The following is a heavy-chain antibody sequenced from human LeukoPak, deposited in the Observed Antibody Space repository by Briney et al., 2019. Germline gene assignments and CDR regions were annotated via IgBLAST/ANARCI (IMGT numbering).Heavy chain of an antibody. CDR2: IGTAGDP. CDR1: GFTFSSYD. J-gene: IGHJ3*02. D-gene: IGHD6-25*01. CDR3: ARSYSSGSYAFDI. Sequence: GGSLRLSCAASGFTFSSYDTHWVRQATGKGLEWVSAIGTAGDPYYPGSVMGRFTISRENAKNSLYLQMNSLRAGDTAVYYCARSYSSGSYAFDIWGQGTMVTVSS. V-gene: IGHV3-13*05.